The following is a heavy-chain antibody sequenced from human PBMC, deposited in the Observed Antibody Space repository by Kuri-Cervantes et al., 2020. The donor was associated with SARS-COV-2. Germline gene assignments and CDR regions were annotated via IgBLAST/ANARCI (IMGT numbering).Heavy chain of an antibody. CDR2: INHSGST. J-gene: IGHJ4*02. D-gene: IGHD6-19*01. Sequence: GSLRLSCAVYGGSCSGYYWSWNRQPPGKGLEWIGEINHSGSTNYNPSLKSRVTISVDTSKNQFSLKLSSVTAADTAVHYCARGGYSSGWYQRTNFDYWGQGTLVTVSS. CDR1: GGSCSGYY. CDR3: ARGGYSSGWYQRTNFDY. V-gene: IGHV4-34*01.